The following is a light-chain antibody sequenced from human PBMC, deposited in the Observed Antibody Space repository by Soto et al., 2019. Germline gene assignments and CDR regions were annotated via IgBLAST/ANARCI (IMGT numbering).Light chain of an antibody. CDR3: QQSYSIPVWT. V-gene: IGKV1-39*01. J-gene: IGKJ1*01. CDR1: QRIGTY. Sequence: DIQTTQSPSSLSASVGDRITVTCRSSQRIGTYVNWYQQKPGKAPKLLIYASTNLEDGVPSRFSGSGCGTDFSLSVSNLQPEDFATYYGQQSYSIPVWTFGQGTKVEIK. CDR2: AST.